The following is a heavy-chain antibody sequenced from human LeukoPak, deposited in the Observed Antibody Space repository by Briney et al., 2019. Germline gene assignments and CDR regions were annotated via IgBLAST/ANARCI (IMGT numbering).Heavy chain of an antibody. V-gene: IGHV1-69*05. CDR1: GGTFSSYA. J-gene: IGHJ4*02. Sequence: SVKVSCKASGGTFSSYAISWVRQAPGQGLEWMGRIIPVFGTANYAQKFQGRVTITTDESTSTAYMELRSLRSDDTAVYYCAREGRLKYYDFWSGYSVLGSAGEIDYWGQGTLVTVSS. CDR2: IIPVFGTA. CDR3: AREGRLKYYDFWSGYSVLGSAGEIDY. D-gene: IGHD3-3*01.